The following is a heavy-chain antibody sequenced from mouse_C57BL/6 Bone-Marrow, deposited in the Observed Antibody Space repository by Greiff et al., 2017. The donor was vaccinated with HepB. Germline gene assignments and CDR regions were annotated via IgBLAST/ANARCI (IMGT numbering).Heavy chain of an antibody. D-gene: IGHD2-3*01. J-gene: IGHJ2*01. CDR1: GFTFSSYG. Sequence: DVKLVESGGDLVKPGGSLKLSCAASGFTFSSYGMSWVRQTPDKRLEWVATISSGGSYTYYTDSVKGRFTISRDNAKNTLYLQMSSLKSEDTAMYYCARLDGYYVIDYWGQGTTLTVSS. CDR3: ARLDGYYVIDY. V-gene: IGHV5-6*02. CDR2: ISSGGSYT.